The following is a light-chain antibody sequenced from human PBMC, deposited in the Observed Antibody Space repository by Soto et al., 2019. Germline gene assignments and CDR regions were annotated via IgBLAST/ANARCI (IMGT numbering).Light chain of an antibody. J-gene: IGKJ5*01. Sequence: RVSQSPSSLSASIGDRVTITCRASQSISSYLNWYQQKPGKAPKLLIYAASSLQSGVPSRFSGSGSGTDFTLTISSLQPEDFATDYCQQSYSTPIAFAQGTRLAIK. CDR2: AAS. CDR1: QSISSY. V-gene: IGKV1-39*01. CDR3: QQSYSTPIA.